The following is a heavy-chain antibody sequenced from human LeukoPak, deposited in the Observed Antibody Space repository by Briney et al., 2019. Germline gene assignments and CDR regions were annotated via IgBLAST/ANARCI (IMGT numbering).Heavy chain of an antibody. J-gene: IGHJ4*02. CDR2: IISISSYI. CDR1: GFTFSSYS. D-gene: IGHD5-24*01. V-gene: IGHV3-21*01. Sequence: GGSLRLSCASSGFTFSSYSMNWVRQAPGKGLEWVSSIISISSYIYYADAVKGRCTISRDNAKNSLYLQMNSLRAEDTAVYYCAAKEIYWGQGTLVTVSS. CDR3: AAKEIY.